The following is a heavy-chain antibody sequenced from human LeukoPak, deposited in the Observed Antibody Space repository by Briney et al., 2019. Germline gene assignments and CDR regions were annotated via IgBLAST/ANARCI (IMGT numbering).Heavy chain of an antibody. CDR2: ISYDGSNK. D-gene: IGHD1-26*01. CDR1: GFTFSSHA. V-gene: IGHV3-30*04. Sequence: GGSLRLSCAASGFTFSSHAMHWVRQAPGKGLEWVAVISYDGSNKYYADSVKGRFTISRDNSKNTLYLQMDSLRAEDTAVYYCAASGSYYDSINDYWGQGTLVTVSS. CDR3: AASGSYYDSINDY. J-gene: IGHJ4*02.